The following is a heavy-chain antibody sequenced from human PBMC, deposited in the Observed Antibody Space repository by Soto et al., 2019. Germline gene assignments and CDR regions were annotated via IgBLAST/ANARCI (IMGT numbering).Heavy chain of an antibody. Sequence: SETLSLTCSVSGGSVSNDDYFWGWIRQSPGKGLEWIGYVYHSGSTNYNPALKSRATVSVDKSKNQFSLALTSMTAADTAFYYCARATGSGYYTPWGQGTLVTVSS. J-gene: IGHJ5*02. D-gene: IGHD3-22*01. CDR3: ARATGSGYYTP. CDR2: VYHSGST. CDR1: GGSVSNDDYF. V-gene: IGHV4-61*08.